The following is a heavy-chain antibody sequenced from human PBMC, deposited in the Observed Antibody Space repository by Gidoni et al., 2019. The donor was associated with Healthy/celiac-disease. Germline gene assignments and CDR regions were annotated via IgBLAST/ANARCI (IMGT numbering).Heavy chain of an antibody. Sequence: EVQLVESGGGLVQPGGSLRLSCAASGFTFSSYWMSWVRQAPGKGLEWVANIKQDGSEKYYVDSVKGRFTISRDNAKNSLYLQMNSLRAEDTAVYYCARDQVYSNYYYYYGMDVWGQGTTVTVSS. CDR2: IKQDGSEK. CDR3: ARDQVYSNYYYYYGMDV. V-gene: IGHV3-7*01. J-gene: IGHJ6*02. D-gene: IGHD4-4*01. CDR1: GFTFSSYW.